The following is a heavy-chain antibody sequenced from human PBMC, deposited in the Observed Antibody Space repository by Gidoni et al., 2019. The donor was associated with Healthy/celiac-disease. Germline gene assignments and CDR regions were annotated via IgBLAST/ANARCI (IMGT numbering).Heavy chain of an antibody. D-gene: IGHD2-15*01. CDR1: GGSISSYY. CDR3: ARDGNRNLGYCSGGSCDYYYGMDV. V-gene: IGHV4-59*01. J-gene: IGHJ6*02. CDR2: IYYSGST. Sequence: QVQLPESGPGLVKPSETLSLTCTVSGGSISSYYWSCIRQPPGKGLEWIGYIYYSGSTNYNPSLKSRVTISVDTSKNQFSLKLSSVTAADTAVYYCARDGNRNLGYCSGGSCDYYYGMDVWGQGTTVTVSS.